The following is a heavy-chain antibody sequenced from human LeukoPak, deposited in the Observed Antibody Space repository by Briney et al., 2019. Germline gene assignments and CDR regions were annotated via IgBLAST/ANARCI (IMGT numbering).Heavy chain of an antibody. Sequence: GGSLRLSCAASGFTFSSYAMSWVRQAPGKGLEWVSAISGSGGSTYYADSVKGRFTISRDNSKNTLYLQMNSLRAEDTAVYYCAKVAIRYFDWLPYFDYWGQGTLATVSS. D-gene: IGHD3-9*01. CDR2: ISGSGGST. V-gene: IGHV3-23*01. J-gene: IGHJ4*02. CDR3: AKVAIRYFDWLPYFDY. CDR1: GFTFSSYA.